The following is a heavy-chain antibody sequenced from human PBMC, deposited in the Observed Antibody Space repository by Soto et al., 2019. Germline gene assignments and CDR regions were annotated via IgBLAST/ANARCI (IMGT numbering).Heavy chain of an antibody. CDR1: GFTLSDYG. Sequence: GGSLRLSCVASGFTLSDYGMNWVRQAPGKGLEWVSYISSGSSTIKYADSVKCLFTISRDNAKNSLYLQINSLRVEDTAVYYCARGGAARPDYWGQGTLVTVSS. CDR2: ISSGSSTI. J-gene: IGHJ4*02. D-gene: IGHD6-6*01. CDR3: ARGGAARPDY. V-gene: IGHV3-48*01.